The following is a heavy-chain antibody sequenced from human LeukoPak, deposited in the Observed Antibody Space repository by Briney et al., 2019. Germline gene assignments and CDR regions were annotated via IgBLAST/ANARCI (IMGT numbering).Heavy chain of an antibody. CDR1: GYTFTGYS. Sequence: ASVKVSCKASGYTFTGYSMHWVRQAPGQGLEWMGWINPNSGGTNYAQNFQGRVTMTRDTSVSAAYMELSRLRSDDTAVYYCARDLAAAGTFSYWGQGTLVTVSS. D-gene: IGHD6-13*01. J-gene: IGHJ4*02. V-gene: IGHV1-2*02. CDR3: ARDLAAAGTFSY. CDR2: INPNSGGT.